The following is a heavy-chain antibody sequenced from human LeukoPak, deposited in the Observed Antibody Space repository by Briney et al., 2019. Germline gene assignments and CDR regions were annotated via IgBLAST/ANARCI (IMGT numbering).Heavy chain of an antibody. CDR2: ISSSSSYT. V-gene: IGHV3-11*06. D-gene: IGHD3-10*01. CDR1: GFTFSDYY. CDR3: AKEYNSGGYGANFDY. J-gene: IGHJ4*02. Sequence: GGSLRLSCAASGFTFSDYYMSWIRRAPGKGLEWVSYISSSSSYTNYADSVKGRFTISRDNSKNTMYLQMNSLRAEDTAVYYCAKEYNSGGYGANFDYWGQGTLVTVSS.